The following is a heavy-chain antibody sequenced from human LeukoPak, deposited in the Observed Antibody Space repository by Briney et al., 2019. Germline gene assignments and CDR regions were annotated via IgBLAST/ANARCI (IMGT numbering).Heavy chain of an antibody. CDR2: ISGSGGST. D-gene: IGHD2-15*01. CDR1: GFTFSSYA. CDR3: AKDLFGDDCSGGSCYHTRYYYYGMDV. J-gene: IGHJ6*02. Sequence: PGGSLRLSCAASGFTFSSYAMSWVRQAPGKGLERVSAISGSGGSTYYADSVKGRFTISRDNSKNTLYLQMNSLRAEDTAVYYCAKDLFGDDCSGGSCYHTRYYYYGMDVWGQGTTVTVSS. V-gene: IGHV3-23*01.